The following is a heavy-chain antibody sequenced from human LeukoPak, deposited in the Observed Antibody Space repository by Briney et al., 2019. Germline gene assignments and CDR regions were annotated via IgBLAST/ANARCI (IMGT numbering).Heavy chain of an antibody. D-gene: IGHD1-1*01. CDR3: AKGGISSTGLEA. CDR1: AFTFSSSP. Sequence: GGSLRLSCAASAFTFSSSPMTWLRQSPGKGLDWVSSIDTGIGATYYADSVKGRFTISRDNSKNRVYLQMSSLRDDDTAVYYCAKGGISSTGLEAWGQGTLVTVSS. V-gene: IGHV3-23*05. CDR2: IDTGIGAT. J-gene: IGHJ5*02.